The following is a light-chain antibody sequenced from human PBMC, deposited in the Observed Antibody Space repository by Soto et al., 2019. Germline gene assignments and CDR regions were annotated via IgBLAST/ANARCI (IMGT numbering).Light chain of an antibody. J-gene: IGKJ2*01. CDR3: QQYGSSPYT. CDR1: QSVKNNY. V-gene: IGKV3-20*01. Sequence: IILTQSPGTLSLSPGDRATLSCRASQSVKNNYLVWYQQKVGQAPRLLMSGASSRATGVPDRFSGSGSGTDFTLTISRVEPEDFAVYYCQQYGSSPYTFGQGTKVDIK. CDR2: GAS.